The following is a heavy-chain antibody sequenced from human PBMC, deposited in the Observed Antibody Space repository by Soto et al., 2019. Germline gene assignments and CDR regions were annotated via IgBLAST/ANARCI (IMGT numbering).Heavy chain of an antibody. V-gene: IGHV3-64*01. CDR1: GFTFSSYA. Sequence: GGSLRLSCAASGFTFSSYAMHWVRQAPGKGLEYVSAISSNGGSTYYANSVKGRFTISRDNSKNTLYLQMGSLRAEDMAGYYCAGDLRPCCTNGVCYAGDYYYYMDVWGKGTTVTVSS. D-gene: IGHD2-8*01. CDR3: AGDLRPCCTNGVCYAGDYYYYMDV. CDR2: ISSNGGST. J-gene: IGHJ6*03.